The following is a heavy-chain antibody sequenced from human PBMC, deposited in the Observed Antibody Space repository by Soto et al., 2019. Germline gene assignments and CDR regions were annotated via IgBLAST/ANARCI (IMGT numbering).Heavy chain of an antibody. Sequence: QVQLVQSGAEVKKPGASVKVSCKASGYTFTSYDINWVRRAPGQGLEWMGWMSPKSGNTGYAQKFQGRVTMTRTTSASTAYMELSSLRSDDTAVYYCARGPPNWGFDYWGQGTLVTVSS. CDR1: GYTFTSYD. CDR2: MSPKSGNT. V-gene: IGHV1-8*01. D-gene: IGHD7-27*01. CDR3: ARGPPNWGFDY. J-gene: IGHJ4*02.